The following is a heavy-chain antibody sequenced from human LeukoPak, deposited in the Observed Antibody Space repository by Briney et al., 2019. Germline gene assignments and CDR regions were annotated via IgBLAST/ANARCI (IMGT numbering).Heavy chain of an antibody. CDR1: GFTFSSYS. Sequence: PGGSLRLSCAASGFTFSSYSMNWVRQAPGKGLEWVSSISSSSSYIYYADSVKGRFTISRDNAKNSLYLQMNSLRAEDTAVYYCARAPPRDYYGSGSQGFDYWGQGTLVTVSS. V-gene: IGHV3-21*01. CDR3: ARAPPRDYYGSGSQGFDY. D-gene: IGHD3-10*01. J-gene: IGHJ4*02. CDR2: ISSSSSYI.